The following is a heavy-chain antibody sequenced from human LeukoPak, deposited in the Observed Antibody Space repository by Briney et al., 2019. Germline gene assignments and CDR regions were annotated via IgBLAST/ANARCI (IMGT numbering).Heavy chain of an antibody. CDR3: ARRSGSYYYY. CDR1: GYTFTSYG. D-gene: IGHD1-26*01. CDR2: IIAYNGNT. Sequence: ASVKVSCKASGYTFTSYGISWVRQAPGQGLEWMGCIIAYNGNTNYAQKLQGRVTMTTDTSKSTAYMELRSLRSDDTAVYYCARRSGSYYYYWGQGTLVTVSS. V-gene: IGHV1-18*01. J-gene: IGHJ4*02.